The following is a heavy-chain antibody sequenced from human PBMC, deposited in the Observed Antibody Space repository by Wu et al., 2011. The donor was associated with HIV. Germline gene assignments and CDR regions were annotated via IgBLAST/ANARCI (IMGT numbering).Heavy chain of an antibody. D-gene: IGHD3-22*01. V-gene: IGHV1-69*14. Sequence: QVQLVQSGAEVKKPGSSVKVSCRASGGTFSNYAIDWVRQAPGQGLEWMGRIIPVFGTAEYAQKFQDRVTITADKSTSTAYMELSSLRSEDTAVYYCVGLYDSGGDEDYWGQGTLVTVSA. J-gene: IGHJ4*02. CDR1: GGTFSNYA. CDR3: VGLYDSGGDEDY. CDR2: IIPVFGTA.